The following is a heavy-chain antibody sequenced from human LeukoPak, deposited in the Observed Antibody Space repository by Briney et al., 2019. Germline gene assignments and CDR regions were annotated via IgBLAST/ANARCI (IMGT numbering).Heavy chain of an antibody. J-gene: IGHJ6*03. CDR2: IRYDGSNK. CDR1: GFTFSGYA. V-gene: IGHV3-30*02. Sequence: GGSLRLSCAASGFTFSGYAMTWVRQAPGKGLEWVAFIRYDGSNKYYADSVKGRFTISRDNSKNTLYLQMNSLRAEDTAVYYCAKLKRGRSEWDYYYMDVWGKGTTVTVSS. CDR3: AKLKRGRSEWDYYYMDV. D-gene: IGHD1-26*01.